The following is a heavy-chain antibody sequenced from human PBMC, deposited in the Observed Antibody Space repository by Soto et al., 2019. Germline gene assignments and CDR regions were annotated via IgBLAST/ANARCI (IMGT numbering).Heavy chain of an antibody. CDR2: FDPEAGET. J-gene: IGHJ4*02. CDR1: GYTLTELS. D-gene: IGHD3-9*01. V-gene: IGHV1-24*01. CDR3: ATDRQSAKILTGYVY. Sequence: ASVKVSCKVSGYTLTELSMHWVRQAPGKGLEWMGGFDPEAGETIYAQKFQGRVTMTEDTSTDTAYMELSSLRSEDTAVYYCATDRQSAKILTGYVYWGQGTLVTVSS.